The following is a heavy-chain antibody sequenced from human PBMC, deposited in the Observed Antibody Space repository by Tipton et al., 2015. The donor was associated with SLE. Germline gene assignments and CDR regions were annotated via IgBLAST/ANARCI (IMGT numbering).Heavy chain of an antibody. J-gene: IGHJ5*01. D-gene: IGHD6-19*01. CDR3: ARDDETNSAWYNWLDP. V-gene: IGHV3-74*01. CDR1: GFTFRSYW. Sequence: GSLRLSCAASGFTFRSYWMRWVRRAPGKGLDWVSYINNDGSVTRYADSVKGRFTISRDNAKNTLYLQMSSLGVDDTGVYYCARDDETNSAWYNWLDPWGQGTTVTVSS. CDR2: INNDGSVT.